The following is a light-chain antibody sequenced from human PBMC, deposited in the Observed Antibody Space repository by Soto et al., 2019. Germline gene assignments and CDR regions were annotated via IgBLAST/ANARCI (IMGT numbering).Light chain of an antibody. CDR3: SSYAGSSNV. J-gene: IGLJ1*01. Sequence: QSALTQPPSASGSPGQSVTISCTGTSNDVGAYDYVSWHQQHPGKAPKLIIYEVNKRPSGVPDRFSGSKSGNTASLTVSGLQAEDEADYYCSSYAGSSNVFGTGTKLTVL. CDR2: EVN. V-gene: IGLV2-8*01. CDR1: SNDVGAYDY.